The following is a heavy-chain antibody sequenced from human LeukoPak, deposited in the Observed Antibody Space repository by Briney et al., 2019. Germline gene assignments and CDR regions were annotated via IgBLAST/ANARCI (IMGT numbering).Heavy chain of an antibody. CDR3: ARHSPQLQLDY. D-gene: IGHD4-4*01. CDR1: GYSFTSYW. Sequence: GESLEISCKGSGYSFTSYWIGWVRQLPGKGLEWMGIIYPGDSDTRYSPSFQGQITISANKSISTAYLQWSSLKASDTAMYYCARHSPQLQLDYWGQGTLVTVSS. V-gene: IGHV5-51*01. CDR2: IYPGDSDT. J-gene: IGHJ4*02.